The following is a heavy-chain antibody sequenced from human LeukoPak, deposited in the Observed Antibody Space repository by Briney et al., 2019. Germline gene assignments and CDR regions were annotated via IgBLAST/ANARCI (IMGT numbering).Heavy chain of an antibody. CDR3: ARDLSLTPRRYNWFDP. Sequence: RAGGSLRLSCAASGFTFSSYSMNWVRQAPGKGLEWVSYISSSGSTIYYADSVKGRFTISGDNAKNSLYLQMNSLRAEDTAVYYCARDLSLTPRRYNWFDPWGQGTLVTVSS. CDR2: ISSSGSTI. V-gene: IGHV3-48*04. J-gene: IGHJ5*02. CDR1: GFTFSSYS.